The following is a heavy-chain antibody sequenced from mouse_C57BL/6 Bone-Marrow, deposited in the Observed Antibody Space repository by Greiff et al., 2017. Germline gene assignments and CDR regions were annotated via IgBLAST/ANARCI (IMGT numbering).Heavy chain of an antibody. CDR3: ARDGYYGYFDV. J-gene: IGHJ1*03. D-gene: IGHD2-2*01. CDR1: GFTFSSYA. CDR2: ISDGGSYT. V-gene: IGHV5-4*01. Sequence: EVKLVESGGGLVKPGGSLKLSCAASGFTFSSYAMSWVRQTPEKRLEWVATISDGGSYTYYPDNVKGRFTISRDNAKNKLYLQMSHLKSEDTAMYYCARDGYYGYFDVWGTGTTVTVSS.